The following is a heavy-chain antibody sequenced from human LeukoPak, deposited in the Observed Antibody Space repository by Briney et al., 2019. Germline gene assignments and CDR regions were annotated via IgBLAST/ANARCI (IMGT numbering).Heavy chain of an antibody. CDR1: GGSISSSSYY. J-gene: IGHJ5*02. D-gene: IGHD6-19*01. V-gene: IGHV4-39*01. CDR2: IYYSGST. CDR3: ARSLAVAGILDP. Sequence: SETLSLTCTVSGGSISSSSYYWGWIRQPPGKGLEWIGSIYYSGSTYYNPSLKSRVTISVDTSKNQFSLKLSSETAADTAVYYCARSLAVAGILDPWGQGTLVTVSS.